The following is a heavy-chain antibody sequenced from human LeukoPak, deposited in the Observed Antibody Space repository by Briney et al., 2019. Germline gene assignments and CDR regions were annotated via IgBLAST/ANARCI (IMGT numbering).Heavy chain of an antibody. D-gene: IGHD3-16*02. CDR3: AKVGDYVWGSYRPFRFDY. Sequence: GGSLRLSCVASGFTFSSYAMSWVRQAPGKGLEWVSAISGTAGSTYYADSVKGRFTISRDNSKNTLYLQMNSLRAEDTAVYYCAKVGDYVWGSYRPFRFDYWGQGTLVTVSS. V-gene: IGHV3-23*01. CDR2: ISGTAGST. CDR1: GFTFSSYA. J-gene: IGHJ4*02.